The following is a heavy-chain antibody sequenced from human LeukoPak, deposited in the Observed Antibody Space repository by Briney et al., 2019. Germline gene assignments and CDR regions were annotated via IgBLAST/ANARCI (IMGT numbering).Heavy chain of an antibody. CDR1: GFTFSSYA. D-gene: IGHD2-15*01. CDR3: ARGDVVVVAATLSYFDY. Sequence: GGSLRLSCAASGFTFSSYAMPWVRQAPGKGLEWVAVISYDGSNKYYADSVKGRFTISRDNSKNTLYLQMNSLRAEDTAVYYCARGDVVVVAATLSYFDYWGQGTLVTVSS. J-gene: IGHJ4*02. V-gene: IGHV3-30-3*01. CDR2: ISYDGSNK.